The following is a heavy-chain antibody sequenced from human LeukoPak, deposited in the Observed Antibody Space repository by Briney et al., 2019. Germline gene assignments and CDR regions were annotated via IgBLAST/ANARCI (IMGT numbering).Heavy chain of an antibody. CDR1: GGSISSSSYY. D-gene: IGHD4-17*01. V-gene: IGHV3-7*01. Sequence: ETLSLTCTVSGGSISSSSYYWGWVRRAPGKGLEWLANIKQDGSEKYFVDSVKGRFTISRDNAKNSVFLQMNSLRAEDTAVYYCARHGYYSFDYWGQGTLVTVSS. J-gene: IGHJ4*02. CDR3: ARHGYYSFDY. CDR2: IKQDGSEK.